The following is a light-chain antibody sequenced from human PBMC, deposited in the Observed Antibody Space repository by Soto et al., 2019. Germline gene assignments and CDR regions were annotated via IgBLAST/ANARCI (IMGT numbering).Light chain of an antibody. CDR3: SFYRNSTTPVV. CDR1: SSDVGSYNR. CDR2: EVR. J-gene: IGLJ2*01. Sequence: QSVLTQPPSVSGSPGQSVTISCTGTSSDVGSYNRVSWYQQPPGTAPKVMIYEVRNRPSGVPDRFSGSKSGNTASLTISGLQAEDEADYYCSFYRNSTTPVVFGGGTKVTVL. V-gene: IGLV2-18*01.